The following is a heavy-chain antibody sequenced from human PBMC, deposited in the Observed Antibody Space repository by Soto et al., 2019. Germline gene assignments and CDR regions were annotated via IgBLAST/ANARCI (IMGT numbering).Heavy chain of an antibody. CDR1: GGSVSRGIYY. CDR3: ATDFHGRLWFGELLPPGYSYYGMDV. D-gene: IGHD3-10*01. Sequence: SETLSLTCTVSGGSVSRGIYYWSWIRQPPGNGLEWIGYMYYSGSTNYNPSLKSRVTISVETSKNQFSLKLSSVTAADTAVYYCATDFHGRLWFGELLPPGYSYYGMDVWGQGTTITVSS. J-gene: IGHJ6*02. CDR2: MYYSGST. V-gene: IGHV4-61*01.